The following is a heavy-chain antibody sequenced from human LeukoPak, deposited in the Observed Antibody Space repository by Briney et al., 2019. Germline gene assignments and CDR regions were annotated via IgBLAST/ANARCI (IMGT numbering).Heavy chain of an antibody. D-gene: IGHD2-21*01. Sequence: GASVKVSCKASGGTFSSYAISWVRQAPGQGLEWMGGIIPIFGTANYAQKFQGRVTMTEDTSTDTAYMELSSLRSEDTAVYYCATGPPVFPYSGPHDYWGQGTLVTVSS. CDR3: ATGPPVFPYSGPHDY. V-gene: IGHV1-69*06. J-gene: IGHJ4*02. CDR1: GGTFSSYA. CDR2: IIPIFGTA.